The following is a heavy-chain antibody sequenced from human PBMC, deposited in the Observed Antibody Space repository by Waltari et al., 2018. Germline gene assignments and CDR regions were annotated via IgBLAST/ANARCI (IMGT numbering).Heavy chain of an antibody. J-gene: IGHJ5*02. D-gene: IGHD2-2*01. CDR2: MNPNSGNT. V-gene: IGHV1-8*01. CDR1: GYTFTSYD. Sequence: QVQLVQSGAEVKKPGASVKVSCKASGYTFTSYDINWVRQATGQGLEWMGWMNPNSGNTCYAQKFQGRVTMTRNTSISTAYMELSSLRSEDTAVYYCARGPPVTPAAILGGVWFDPWGQGTLVTVSS. CDR3: ARGPPVTPAAILGGVWFDP.